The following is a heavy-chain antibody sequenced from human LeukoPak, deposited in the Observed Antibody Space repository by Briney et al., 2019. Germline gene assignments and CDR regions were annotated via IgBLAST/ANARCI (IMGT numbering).Heavy chain of an antibody. CDR2: IKQDGSEK. V-gene: IGHV3-7*01. CDR1: GFTFSTYS. CDR3: ATPANWNYYFDY. J-gene: IGHJ4*02. Sequence: GGSLRLSCAASGFTFSTYSMSWVRQAPGKGLEWVANIKQDGSEKYYVDSVKGRFTISRDNAKNSLYLQMNSLRAEDTAVYYCATPANWNYYFDYWGQGTLVTVSS. D-gene: IGHD1-1*01.